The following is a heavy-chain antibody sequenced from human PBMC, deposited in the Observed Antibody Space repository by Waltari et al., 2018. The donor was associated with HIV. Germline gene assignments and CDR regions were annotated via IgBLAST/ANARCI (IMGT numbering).Heavy chain of an antibody. CDR2: IYTGGST. J-gene: IGHJ6*02. Sequence: EVQLVESGGGLVQPGGSLKLSCAASGFTVRGRYLTCVRQAPGKGLEWVSLIYTGGSTYYADSVKGRFTISRDNSKNTLYLQMNSLRAEDTAVYYCASPDTTMIHGHYYFYHMDVWGQGTTVTVSS. D-gene: IGHD5-18*01. V-gene: IGHV3-66*01. CDR3: ASPDTTMIHGHYYFYHMDV. CDR1: GFTVRGRY.